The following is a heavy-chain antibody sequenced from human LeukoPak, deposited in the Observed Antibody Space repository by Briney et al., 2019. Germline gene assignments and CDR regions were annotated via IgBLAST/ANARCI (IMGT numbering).Heavy chain of an antibody. Sequence: TGGSLRLSCAASGFTFSGYWMHWVRQAPGKGLVWVSRIKSDGSITSYADSVKGRVTTSRDNAKNTLYLQMNSLRAEDTAVYYCARSDWFDPWGQGTLVIVSS. J-gene: IGHJ5*02. V-gene: IGHV3-74*01. CDR3: ARSDWFDP. CDR2: IKSDGSIT. CDR1: GFTFSGYW. D-gene: IGHD2-21*01.